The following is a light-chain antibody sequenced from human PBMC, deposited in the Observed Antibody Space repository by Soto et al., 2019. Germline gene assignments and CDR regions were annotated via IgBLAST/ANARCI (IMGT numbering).Light chain of an antibody. CDR2: GAS. V-gene: IGKV1-39*01. Sequence: DIQMTQSPSSLSASVGDRVTFTCRASLNMRHYLNWYQLKPGKAPKLLIYGASTLQTGVPSRFSGSGSETEFNLNISSLQPEDVATYFCQRRNNTPYTFGQGTKVEIK. J-gene: IGKJ2*01. CDR1: LNMRHY. CDR3: QRRNNTPYT.